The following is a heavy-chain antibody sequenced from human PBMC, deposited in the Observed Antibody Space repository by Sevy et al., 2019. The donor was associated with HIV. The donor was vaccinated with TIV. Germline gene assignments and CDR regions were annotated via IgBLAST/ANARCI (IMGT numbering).Heavy chain of an antibody. CDR2: INHSGST. J-gene: IGHJ4*02. Sequence: SETLSLTCAVYGGSFSDYSWSWIRQPPGKGLEWIGEINHSGSTNYNPSLKSRVTISVDTSTNQFSLKLSSVTAADTAVYYWARWRGTRITMIVVVVTGYFDYWGQGTLVTVSS. CDR3: ARWRGTRITMIVVVVTGYFDY. V-gene: IGHV4-34*01. D-gene: IGHD3-22*01. CDR1: GGSFSDYS.